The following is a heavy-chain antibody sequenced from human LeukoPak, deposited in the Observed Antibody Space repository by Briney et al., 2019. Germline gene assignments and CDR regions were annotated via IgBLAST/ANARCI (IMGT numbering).Heavy chain of an antibody. CDR3: ARHSADYGDFSNWFDP. CDR2: IYYSGST. CDR1: GGSISSSSYY. V-gene: IGHV4-39*01. J-gene: IGHJ5*02. Sequence: PSETLSLTCTVSGGSISSSSYYWGWIRQPPGKGLEWIGSIYYSGSTYHNPSLKSRVTISVDTSKNQFSLKLSSVTAADTAVYYCARHSADYGDFSNWFDPWGQGTLVTVSS. D-gene: IGHD4-17*01.